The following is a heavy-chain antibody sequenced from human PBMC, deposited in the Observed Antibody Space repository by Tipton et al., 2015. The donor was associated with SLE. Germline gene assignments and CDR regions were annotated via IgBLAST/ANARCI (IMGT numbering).Heavy chain of an antibody. J-gene: IGHJ3*02. D-gene: IGHD6-19*01. CDR3: ARGREAVAGTSDAFDI. V-gene: IGHV4-34*01. CDR2: INHSGST. Sequence: LRLSCAVYGGSFSGYYWSWIRQPPGKGLEWIGEINHSGSTNYNPSLKSRVTISVDTSKNQFSLKLSSVTAADTAVYYCARGREAVAGTSDAFDIWGQGTRVTVCS. CDR1: GGSFSGYY.